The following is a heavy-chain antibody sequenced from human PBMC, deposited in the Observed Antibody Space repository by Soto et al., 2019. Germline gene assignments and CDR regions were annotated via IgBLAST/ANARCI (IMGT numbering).Heavy chain of an antibody. Sequence: QVQLVESGGGVVQPGRSLRLSCAASGFTFSSYAMHWVRQAPGKGLEWVAVISYEGSNKYYADSVKGRFTISRDNSKNTLYLQMNSLRAEDTAVYYCARAFVRPKQLVLLSHYYYGMDVWGQGTTVTVSS. D-gene: IGHD6-6*01. CDR3: ARAFVRPKQLVLLSHYYYGMDV. CDR1: GFTFSSYA. V-gene: IGHV3-30-3*01. CDR2: ISYEGSNK. J-gene: IGHJ6*02.